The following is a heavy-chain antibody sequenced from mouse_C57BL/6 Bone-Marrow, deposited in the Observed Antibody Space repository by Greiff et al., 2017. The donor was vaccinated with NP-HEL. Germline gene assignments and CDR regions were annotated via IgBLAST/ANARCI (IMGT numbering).Heavy chain of an antibody. CDR3: ARHGYYYGSSYVFYAMDY. CDR2: ISNGGGST. D-gene: IGHD1-1*01. V-gene: IGHV5-12*01. Sequence: DVKLVESGGGLVQPGGSLKLSCAASGFTFSDYYMYWVRQTPEKRLEWVAYISNGGGSTYYPDTVKGRFTISRDNAKNTLYLQMCRLKSEDTAMYYCARHGYYYGSSYVFYAMDYWGQGTSVTVSS. J-gene: IGHJ4*01. CDR1: GFTFSDYY.